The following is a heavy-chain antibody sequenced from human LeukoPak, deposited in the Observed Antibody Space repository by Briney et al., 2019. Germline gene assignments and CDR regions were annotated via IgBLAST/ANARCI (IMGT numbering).Heavy chain of an antibody. Sequence: GGSLRLSCAASGFTFSSYGMQWVRQAPGKGLEWVAVIWYDGSNKYYADSVKGRFTISRDNSKNTLYLQMNSLRAEDTAVYYCAKDNSGWFDPWGQGTLVTVSS. CDR1: GFTFSSYG. CDR2: IWYDGSNK. CDR3: AKDNSGWFDP. J-gene: IGHJ5*02. V-gene: IGHV3-33*06. D-gene: IGHD2/OR15-2a*01.